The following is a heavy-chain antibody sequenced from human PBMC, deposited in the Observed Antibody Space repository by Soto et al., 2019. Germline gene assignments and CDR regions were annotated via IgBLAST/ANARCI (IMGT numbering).Heavy chain of an antibody. J-gene: IGHJ4*02. CDR1: GFTVSSNY. Sequence: PGGSLRLSCAASGFTVSSNYMSWVRQAPGKGLEWVSVIYSGGSTYYADSVKGRFTISRDNSKNTLYLQMNSLRAEDTAVYYCARSYGDYEIDYWGQGTLVTVSS. D-gene: IGHD4-17*01. CDR2: IYSGGST. V-gene: IGHV3-66*01. CDR3: ARSYGDYEIDY.